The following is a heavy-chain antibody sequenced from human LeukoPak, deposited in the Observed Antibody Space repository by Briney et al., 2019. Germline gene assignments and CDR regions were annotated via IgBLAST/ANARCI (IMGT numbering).Heavy chain of an antibody. Sequence: ASVKVSCKASGGTFSSYAISWVRQAPGQGLEWMGRIIPIFGTANYAQKFQGRVTITTDESTSTAYMELSSLRSEDTAVYYCARDSGSSWYRNGGYYFDYWGQGTLVTVS. CDR1: GGTFSSYA. J-gene: IGHJ4*02. V-gene: IGHV1-69*05. CDR2: IIPIFGTA. D-gene: IGHD6-13*01. CDR3: ARDSGSSWYRNGGYYFDY.